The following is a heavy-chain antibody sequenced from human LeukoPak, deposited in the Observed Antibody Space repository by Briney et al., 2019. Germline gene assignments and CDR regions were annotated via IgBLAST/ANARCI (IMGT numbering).Heavy chain of an antibody. Sequence: GGSLRLSCAASGFTFSSYAMHWVRQAPGKGLEWVAVISYDGSNKYYADSVKGRFTISRDSSKNTLYLQMNSLRAEDTAVYYCARTVVGITMVRGVIGGFDYWGQGTLVTVSS. D-gene: IGHD3-10*01. CDR3: ARTVVGITMVRGVIGGFDY. V-gene: IGHV3-30*04. J-gene: IGHJ4*02. CDR2: ISYDGSNK. CDR1: GFTFSSYA.